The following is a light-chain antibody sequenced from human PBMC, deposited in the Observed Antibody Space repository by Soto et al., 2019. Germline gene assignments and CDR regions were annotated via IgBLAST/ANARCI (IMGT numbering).Light chain of an antibody. CDR2: AAS. Sequence: DIQMTQSPSTLSGSVGDRVTITCRASQTISSWLAWYQQRPGKAPQLLIYAASSLQSGVPSRFSGSTSGTDFTLTINGLQPEDFATYYCQQSFSPHIAFGQGTRL. V-gene: IGKV1-39*01. J-gene: IGKJ5*01. CDR3: QQSFSPHIA. CDR1: QTISSW.